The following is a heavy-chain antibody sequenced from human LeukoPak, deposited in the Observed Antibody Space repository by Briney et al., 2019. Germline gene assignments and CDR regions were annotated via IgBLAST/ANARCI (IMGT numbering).Heavy chain of an antibody. CDR1: DNSFNSYI. Sequence: GGSLRLSCVGSDNSFNSYIINWVRQAPGKGLEWVSSISASSTYTYSADSVKGRFTISRDNAKKSVYLQMDSLRAGDTAVYYCARVGWLSPPFDYWGQGTLVTVSS. D-gene: IGHD3-9*01. CDR3: ARVGWLSPPFDY. J-gene: IGHJ4*02. V-gene: IGHV3-21*01. CDR2: ISASSTYT.